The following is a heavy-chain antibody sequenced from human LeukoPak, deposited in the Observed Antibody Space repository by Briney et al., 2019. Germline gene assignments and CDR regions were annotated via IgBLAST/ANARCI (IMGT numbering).Heavy chain of an antibody. Sequence: PGGSLRLSCEASGFTFNDYYMSWIRQAPGKGLEWVSFITSSGTTKYYADSVRGRFTISRDNAKNSLYLYMNSLRDDDTAVYYCAIQMTMIVVVPYFDYWGQAALVTVSA. CDR3: AIQMTMIVVVPYFDY. V-gene: IGHV3-11*04. J-gene: IGHJ4*02. D-gene: IGHD3-22*01. CDR2: ITSSGTTK. CDR1: GFTFNDYY.